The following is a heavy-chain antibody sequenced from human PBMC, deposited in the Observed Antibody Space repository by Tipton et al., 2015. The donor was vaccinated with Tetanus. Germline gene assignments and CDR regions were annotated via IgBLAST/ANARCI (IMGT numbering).Heavy chain of an antibody. V-gene: IGHV4-34*01. D-gene: IGHD2-2*01. CDR2: INHSGST. Sequence: LRLSCAASGFTFSSYWMHWIRQPPGKGLEWIGDINHSGSTNYSPSLKSRVTISVDTSKNQFSLNLNSVTAADTAIYYCARGLTSPSMGVWFDPWGQGTLVTVSS. CDR1: GFTFSSYW. J-gene: IGHJ5*02. CDR3: ARGLTSPSMGVWFDP.